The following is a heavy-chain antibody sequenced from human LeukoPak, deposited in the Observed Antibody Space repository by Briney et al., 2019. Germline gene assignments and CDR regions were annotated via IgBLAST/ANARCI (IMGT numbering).Heavy chain of an antibody. CDR3: ARDNAFWRGIPTFDY. CDR2: IYTSGST. V-gene: IGHV4-61*02. D-gene: IGHD3/OR15-3a*01. J-gene: IGHJ4*02. CDR1: GGSISSGSYY. Sequence: SQTLSLTCTVSGGSISSGSYYWSWIRQPAGKGLEWIGRIYTSGSTNYNPSLKSRVTISVDTSKNQFSLKLSSVTPADTAVYYCARDNAFWRGIPTFDYWGQGTLVTVSS.